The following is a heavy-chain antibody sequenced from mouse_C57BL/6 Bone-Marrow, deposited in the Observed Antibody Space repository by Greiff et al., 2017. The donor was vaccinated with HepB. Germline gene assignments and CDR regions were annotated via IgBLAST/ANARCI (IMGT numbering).Heavy chain of an antibody. CDR2: IYPGDGDT. CDR3: ARHYVSPLFAY. V-gene: IGHV1-82*01. J-gene: IGHJ3*01. Sequence: LQESGPELVKPGASVKISCKASGYAFSSSWMNWVKQRPGKGLEWIGRIYPGDGDTNNNGKFKGKATLTADKSSSTAYMQLSSLTSEDSAVYFCARHYVSPLFAYWGQGTLVTVSA. CDR1: GYAFSSSW. D-gene: IGHD1-1*01.